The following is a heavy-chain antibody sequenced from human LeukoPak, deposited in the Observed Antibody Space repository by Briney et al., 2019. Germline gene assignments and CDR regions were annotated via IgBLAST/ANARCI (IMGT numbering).Heavy chain of an antibody. CDR1: GFTFSSYA. J-gene: IGHJ3*01. D-gene: IGHD1-26*01. V-gene: IGHV3-30*04. CDR2: ISSDGSNK. CDR3: VRGRRTLIVGATRNAFDV. Sequence: PGGSLRLSCAASGFTFSSYAMHWVRQAPGKGLEWVAFISSDGSNKYYADSVKGRFSISRDNSKNTLYLQMNSLRPEDTPVYYCVRGRRTLIVGATRNAFDVWGQGTIVTVSS.